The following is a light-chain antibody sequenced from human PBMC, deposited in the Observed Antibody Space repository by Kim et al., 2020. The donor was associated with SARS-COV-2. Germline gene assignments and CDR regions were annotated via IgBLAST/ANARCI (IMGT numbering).Light chain of an antibody. CDR2: GQN. CDR3: YSRESSGNHCI. J-gene: IGLJ2*01. CDR1: RLRSYY. V-gene: IGLV3-19*01. Sequence: ALGQKVRSTSHGDRLRSYYASLFQQKQAQAPILVFYGQNNRPSGIPDRFPGSYPGNTASLTITAAQAEDEADYYCYSRESSGNHCIFGGGTQLTVL.